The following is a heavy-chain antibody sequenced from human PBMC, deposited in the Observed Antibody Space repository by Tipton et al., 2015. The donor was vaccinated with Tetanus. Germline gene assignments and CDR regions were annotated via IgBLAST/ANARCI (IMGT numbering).Heavy chain of an antibody. CDR2: ISVYNGNT. CDR1: GYTFNTFG. V-gene: IGHV1-18*01. D-gene: IGHD6-19*01. J-gene: IGHJ4*02. CDR3: ARVPANPLAVDRPTDY. Sequence: QLVQSGAEVKKPGASVKVSCKASGYTFNTFGISWVRQAPGQGLEWMGWISVYNGNTNYGQNVQGRVTMTTDTPTSTAYMELRGLRSDDTAVYYCARVPANPLAVDRPTDYWGQGTLVTVSS.